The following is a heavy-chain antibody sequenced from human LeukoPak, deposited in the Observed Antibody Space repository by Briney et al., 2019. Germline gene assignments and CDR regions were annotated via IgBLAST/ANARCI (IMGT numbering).Heavy chain of an antibody. CDR1: GYTFTGYY. V-gene: IGHV1-2*02. Sequence: GASVKVSCKASGYTFTGYYMHWVRQAPGQGLEWMGWINPNSGCTNYAQKLQGRVTMTTDTSTSTAYMELRSLRSDDTDVYYCARDSICSGGSCYGDDAFDIWGQGTMVTVSS. D-gene: IGHD2-15*01. CDR2: INPNSGCT. J-gene: IGHJ3*02. CDR3: ARDSICSGGSCYGDDAFDI.